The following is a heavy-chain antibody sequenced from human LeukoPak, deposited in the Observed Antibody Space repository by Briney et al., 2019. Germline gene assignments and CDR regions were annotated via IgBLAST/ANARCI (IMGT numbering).Heavy chain of an antibody. D-gene: IGHD6-19*01. Sequence: SETLSLTCTVSGGSITGFYWSWIRQPPGKGLEWIGEINHSGSTNYNPSLKSRVTISVDTSKNQFSLKLSSVTAADTAVYYCATLQWLSAFDIWGQGTMVTVSS. V-gene: IGHV4-34*01. CDR3: ATLQWLSAFDI. J-gene: IGHJ3*02. CDR1: GGSITGFY. CDR2: INHSGST.